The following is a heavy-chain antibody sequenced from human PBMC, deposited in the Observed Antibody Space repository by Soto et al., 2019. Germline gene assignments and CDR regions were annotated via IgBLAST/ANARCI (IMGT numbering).Heavy chain of an antibody. Sequence: QVQLVESGGGVVQPGRSLRLSCAASGFTFSSYGMHWVRQAPGKGLEWVAVISYDGSNKYYADSVKGRFTISRDNSKNTLYLQMNSLRAEDTAVYYCANTWGRDALMIDYWGQGTLVTVSS. CDR3: ANTWGRDALMIDY. CDR2: ISYDGSNK. J-gene: IGHJ4*02. V-gene: IGHV3-30*18. CDR1: GFTFSSYG. D-gene: IGHD3-16*01.